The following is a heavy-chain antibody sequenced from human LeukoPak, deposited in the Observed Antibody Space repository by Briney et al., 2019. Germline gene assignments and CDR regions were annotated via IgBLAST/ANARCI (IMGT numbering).Heavy chain of an antibody. J-gene: IGHJ5*02. CDR3: AREERYFDSSGYPFDA. Sequence: GGSLRLSCAASGFTFSSYWMSWVRQAPGKGLEWVANIKQDGSKKYYVDSVKGRFTISRDNAKNSLYLQMNSLRAEDTAVYYCAREERYFDSSGYPFDAWGQGTLVTVSS. CDR1: GFTFSSYW. V-gene: IGHV3-7*01. CDR2: IKQDGSKK. D-gene: IGHD3-22*01.